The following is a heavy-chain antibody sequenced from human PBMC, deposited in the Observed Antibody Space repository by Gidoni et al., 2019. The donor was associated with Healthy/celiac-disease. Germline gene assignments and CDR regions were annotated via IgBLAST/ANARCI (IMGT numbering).Heavy chain of an antibody. V-gene: IGHV3-66*01. J-gene: IGHJ3*02. CDR1: GFTVSSNY. D-gene: IGHD3-22*01. CDR3: ARWVTVVVRDDAFDI. CDR2: IYSGGST. Sequence: EVQLVESGGGLVQPGGSLRLSCAASGFTVSSNYMSWVRQATGKGLEWVSVIYSGGSTYYADSVKGRFTISRDNSKNTLYLQMNSLRAEDTAVYYCARWVTVVVRDDAFDIWGQGTMVTVSS.